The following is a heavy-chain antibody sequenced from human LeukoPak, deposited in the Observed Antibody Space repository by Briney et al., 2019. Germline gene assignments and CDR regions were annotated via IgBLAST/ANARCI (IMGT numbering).Heavy chain of an antibody. Sequence: SETLSLTCAVYGGSFSGYYWSWIRQPPGKGLEWIGEINHSGSTNYNPSLKSRVTISVDTSKNQFSLKLSSVTAADTAVYYCARGRGEQQLVRRQNSPPFDYWGQGTLVTVSS. V-gene: IGHV4-34*01. J-gene: IGHJ4*02. CDR1: GGSFSGYY. D-gene: IGHD6-13*01. CDR2: INHSGST. CDR3: ARGRGEQQLVRRQNSPPFDY.